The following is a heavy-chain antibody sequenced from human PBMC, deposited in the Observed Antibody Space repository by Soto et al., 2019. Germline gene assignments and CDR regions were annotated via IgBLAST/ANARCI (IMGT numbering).Heavy chain of an antibody. Sequence: GGSLRLSCAASGFTFSSYAMHWVRQAPGKGLEWVAVISYDGSNKYYADSVKGRFTISRDNSKNTLYLQMNSLRAEDMAVYYCASVAPDMVVVPAAILFPDYGMDVWGQGTTVTVSS. J-gene: IGHJ6*02. CDR3: ASVAPDMVVVPAAILFPDYGMDV. CDR2: ISYDGSNK. V-gene: IGHV3-30-3*01. CDR1: GFTFSSYA. D-gene: IGHD2-2*02.